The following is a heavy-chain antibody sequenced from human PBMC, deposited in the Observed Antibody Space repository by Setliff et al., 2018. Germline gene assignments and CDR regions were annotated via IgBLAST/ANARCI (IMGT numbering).Heavy chain of an antibody. D-gene: IGHD2-21*02. V-gene: IGHV3-7*01. CDR1: GGSFSGYY. CDR2: IKQDGSEK. Sequence: ETLSLTCAVYGGSFSGYYWSWVRQAPGKGLEWVANIKQDGSEKYHADSVKGRFTISRDNSKNTLYLQMDSLRAEDTAVYYCARNWVTAQHYYYGMDVWGQGTTVTVSS. CDR3: ARNWVTAQHYYYGMDV. J-gene: IGHJ6*02.